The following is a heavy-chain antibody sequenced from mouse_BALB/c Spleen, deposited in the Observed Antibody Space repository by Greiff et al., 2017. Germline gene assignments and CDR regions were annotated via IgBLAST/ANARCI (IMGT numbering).Heavy chain of an antibody. CDR3: ASSLLRLRVWYFDV. J-gene: IGHJ1*01. V-gene: IGHV2-2*02. CDR2: IWSGGST. Sequence: VQLQQSGPGLVQPSQSLSITCTVSGFSLTSYGVHWVRQSPGKGLEWLGVIWSGGSTDYNAAFISRLSISKDNSKSQVFFKMNSLQANDTAIYYCASSLLRLRVWYFDVWGAGTTVTVSS. D-gene: IGHD1-2*01. CDR1: GFSLTSYG.